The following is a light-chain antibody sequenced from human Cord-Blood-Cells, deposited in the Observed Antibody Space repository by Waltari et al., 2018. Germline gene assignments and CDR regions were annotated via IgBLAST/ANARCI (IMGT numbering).Light chain of an antibody. CDR3: CSYAGSSTSLYV. CDR2: EGS. V-gene: IGLV2-23*01. J-gene: IGLJ1*01. Sequence: QSALTQHASVSGSPGNSITISCTGTSSDGGSYNRLSWYQQHPGKAPKLMIYEGSKRPSGVSNRFSGSKSGNPAALTISGLQAEDEADYYCCSYAGSSTSLYVFGTGTKVTVL. CDR1: SSDGGSYNR.